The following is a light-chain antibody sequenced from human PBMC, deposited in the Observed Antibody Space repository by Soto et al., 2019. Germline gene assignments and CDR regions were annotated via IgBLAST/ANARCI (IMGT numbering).Light chain of an antibody. V-gene: IGLV2-8*01. CDR3: SSYAGSNNRYV. CDR2: EVT. Sequence: QSALTQPPSASGSPGQSVAISCTGTSSDVGGYNFVSWYQQHPGKAPKLIIYEVTKRPSGVPDRFSGSKSGNTAPLTVSGLQADDEADYYCSSYAGSNNRYVFGTGTKLTVL. CDR1: SSDVGGYNF. J-gene: IGLJ1*01.